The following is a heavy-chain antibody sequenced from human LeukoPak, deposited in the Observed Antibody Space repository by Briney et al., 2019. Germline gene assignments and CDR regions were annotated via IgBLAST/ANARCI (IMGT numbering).Heavy chain of an antibody. V-gene: IGHV1-18*01. CDR2: ISAYNGNT. CDR1: GYTFTSFV. CDR3: ARGLAATFGYAFDI. D-gene: IGHD2-15*01. J-gene: IGHJ3*02. Sequence: ASVKVSCKASGYTFTSFVINWVRQAPGQGLEWMGWISAYNGNTNHAQKLQGRVTMTTDTSTSTAYMELRSLRSDDTAVYYCARGLAATFGYAFDIWGQGTMVTVSS.